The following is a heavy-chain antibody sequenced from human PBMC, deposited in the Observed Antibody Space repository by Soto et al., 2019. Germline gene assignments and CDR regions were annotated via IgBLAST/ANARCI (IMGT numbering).Heavy chain of an antibody. J-gene: IGHJ5*02. CDR2: IYYSGST. CDR1: GGSISSGDYY. V-gene: IGHV4-30-4*01. CDR3: ARDTSIAAPCPGNRFDP. Sequence: QVQLQESGPGLVKPSQTLSLTCTVSGGSISSGDYYWSWIRQPPGKGLEWIGYIYYSGSTYYNPSLKSRFTISVDTSKNQFSLKLSSVTAADTAVYYCARDTSIAAPCPGNRFDPWGQGTLVTVSS. D-gene: IGHD6-6*01.